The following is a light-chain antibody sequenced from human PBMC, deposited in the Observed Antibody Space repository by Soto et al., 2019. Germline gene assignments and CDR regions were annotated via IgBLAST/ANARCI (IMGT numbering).Light chain of an antibody. CDR2: DAS. CDR1: QSVSSY. CDR3: QQRSNWPPS. Sequence: EIVLTQSPATLSLSPGERATLSCRASQSVSSYLAWYQQXXXXAPRLLIYDASNRATGIPARFXXXXXXXXXXLXISSLEPEDFAVYYCQQRSNWPPSFGQGTRLEIK. V-gene: IGKV3-11*01. J-gene: IGKJ5*01.